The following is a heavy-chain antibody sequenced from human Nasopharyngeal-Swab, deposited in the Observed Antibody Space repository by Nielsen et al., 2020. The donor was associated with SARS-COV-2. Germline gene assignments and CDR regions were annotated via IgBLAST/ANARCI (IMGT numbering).Heavy chain of an antibody. Sequence: GESLKISCAASGFTFSSYGMHWVRQAPGKGLEWVAVIWYDGSNKDYADSVKGRFTISRDNSKNTLYLQMNSLRVEDTAVYYCARGHGGNSIVDWGQGTLVTVSS. J-gene: IGHJ4*02. CDR2: IWYDGSNK. CDR3: ARGHGGNSIVD. CDR1: GFTFSSYG. D-gene: IGHD4-23*01. V-gene: IGHV3-33*01.